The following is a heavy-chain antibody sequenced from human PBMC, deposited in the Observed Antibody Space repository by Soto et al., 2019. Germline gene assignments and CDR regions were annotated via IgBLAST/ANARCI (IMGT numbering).Heavy chain of an antibody. CDR3: AKGDGNNVYYYYYYGMDV. CDR1: GGTFSSYA. D-gene: IGHD1-1*01. V-gene: IGHV1-69*13. Sequence: SVKVSCKASGGTFSSYAISWVRQAPGQGLERKGGIIPIFGTANYAQKFKGRVTITADESTSTAYMELSSLRSEDTAVYYCAKGDGNNVYYYYYYGMDVWGQGTTVTVSS. J-gene: IGHJ6*02. CDR2: IIPIFGTA.